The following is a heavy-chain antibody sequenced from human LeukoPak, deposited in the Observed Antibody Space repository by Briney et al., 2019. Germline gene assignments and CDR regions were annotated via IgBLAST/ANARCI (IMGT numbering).Heavy chain of an antibody. V-gene: IGHV3-48*04. CDR1: GFTFSSSS. CDR2: ISSSGSTI. D-gene: IGHD3-10*01. Sequence: PGGSLRLSCTASGFTFSSSSMNWVRQAPGKGLEWVSYISSSGSTIYYADSVKGRFTISRDNAKNSLYLQMNSLRAEDTAVYYCARVEYYGSGPVGWGQGTLVTVSS. J-gene: IGHJ4*02. CDR3: ARVEYYGSGPVG.